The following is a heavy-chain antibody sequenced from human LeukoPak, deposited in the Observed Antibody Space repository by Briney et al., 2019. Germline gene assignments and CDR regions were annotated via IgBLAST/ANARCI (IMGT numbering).Heavy chain of an antibody. CDR3: ARDGYSFGHDFDY. J-gene: IGHJ4*02. CDR2: ISYGGSNE. V-gene: IGHV3-30*03. Sequence: PGGSLRLSCAASGFTFSNYGMHWVRQVPGKGLEWVALISYGGSNEYYARSVKGRFTISRDNSKNTLYLQMDSLRAEDSAVYYCARDGYSFGHDFDYWGQGTLVTVSS. D-gene: IGHD5-18*01. CDR1: GFTFSNYG.